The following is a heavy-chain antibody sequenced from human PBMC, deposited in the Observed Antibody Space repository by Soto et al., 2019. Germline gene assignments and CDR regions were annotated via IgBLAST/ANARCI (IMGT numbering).Heavy chain of an antibody. CDR1: GFSLSTSGVG. CDR2: IYWDDDK. V-gene: IGHV2-5*02. J-gene: IGHJ4*02. CDR3: AHSSPTALIRAEFDY. Sequence: QITLKESGPTLVKPTQTLTLTCTFSGFSLSTSGVGVGWIRQPPGKALEWLALIYWDDDKRYSPSLKSRLTITKDTSKHQVVLTMTNMDPVDTATYYCAHSSPTALIRAEFDYWGQGTLVTVSS. D-gene: IGHD5-18*01.